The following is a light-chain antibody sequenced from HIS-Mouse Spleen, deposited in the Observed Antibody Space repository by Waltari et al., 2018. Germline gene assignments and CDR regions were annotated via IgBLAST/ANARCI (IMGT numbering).Light chain of an antibody. Sequence: DIQMTQSPSTLSASVGDRVTITCRASQSISSWLAWYQQKPGKAPKLLIYQASSLESGVPSRCSGSGSGTEFTLTISSLQPDDFATYYCQQYNSYIFTFGPGTKVDIK. V-gene: IGKV1-5*03. CDR2: QAS. CDR1: QSISSW. CDR3: QQYNSYIFT. J-gene: IGKJ3*01.